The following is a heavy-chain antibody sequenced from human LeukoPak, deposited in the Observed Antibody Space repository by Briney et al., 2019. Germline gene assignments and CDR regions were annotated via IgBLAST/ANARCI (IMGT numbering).Heavy chain of an antibody. CDR3: AKSLGVGGYTRYKGFDQ. Sequence: GGSLRLSCAASGFTFNSFAMNWVRQAPGKGLEWVSSIGGSDGTSHYADFVKGRFTISRDNSKNTLYLQMNSLRAEDTAAYYCAKSLGVGGYTRYKGFDQWGQGTLVVVSS. V-gene: IGHV3-23*01. CDR1: GFTFNSFA. D-gene: IGHD3-16*02. J-gene: IGHJ4*02. CDR2: IGGSDGTS.